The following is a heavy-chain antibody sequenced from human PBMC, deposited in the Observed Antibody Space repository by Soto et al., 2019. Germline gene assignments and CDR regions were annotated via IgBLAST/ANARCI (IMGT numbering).Heavy chain of an antibody. D-gene: IGHD3-22*01. J-gene: IGHJ4*02. Sequence: SETLSLTCTVSGGSISSYYWSWIRQPPGKGLEWIGYIYYSGSTNYNPSLKSRVTISVDTSKNQFSLKLSSVTAADTAVYYCARFDYYDSSGYYSAFAYWGQGTLVTVSS. V-gene: IGHV4-59*01. CDR3: ARFDYYDSSGYYSAFAY. CDR1: GGSISSYY. CDR2: IYYSGST.